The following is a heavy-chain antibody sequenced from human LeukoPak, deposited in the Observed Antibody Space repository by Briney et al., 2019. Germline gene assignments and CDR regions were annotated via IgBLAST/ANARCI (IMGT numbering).Heavy chain of an antibody. V-gene: IGHV3-7*03. CDR2: INQDGSQK. D-gene: IGHD4-17*01. CDR3: ARDWFDGDYDRFDY. CDR1: GFTFSSYW. Sequence: GGSLRLSCAVSGFTFSSYWMSWFRQAPGRGLEWVANINQDGSQKFSVDSVKGRFTVSRDNAKNSLSLQMNSLRVEDTAVYYCARDWFDGDYDRFDYWGQGTLVTVSS. J-gene: IGHJ4*02.